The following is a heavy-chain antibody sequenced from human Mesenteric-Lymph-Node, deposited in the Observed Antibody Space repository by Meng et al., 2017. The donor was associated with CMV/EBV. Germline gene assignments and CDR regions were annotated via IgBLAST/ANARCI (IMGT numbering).Heavy chain of an antibody. Sequence: VKVSCKASGYTFGSYGISWVRQAPGQGLEWMGWINVYNGDTKYAQRVQGRVTMTTDTSTSTAYMELRSLTSDDTAVYYCAREVYCGSTSCYTEAPFDYWGQGTLVTVSS. J-gene: IGHJ4*02. D-gene: IGHD2-2*02. CDR3: AREVYCGSTSCYTEAPFDY. V-gene: IGHV1-18*01. CDR2: INVYNGDT. CDR1: GYTFGSYG.